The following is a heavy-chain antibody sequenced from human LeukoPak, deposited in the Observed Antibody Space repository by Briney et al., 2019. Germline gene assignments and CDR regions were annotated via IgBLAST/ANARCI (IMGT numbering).Heavy chain of an antibody. D-gene: IGHD5-24*01. Sequence: SETLSLTCTVSGGSFSSSSYYWGWIRQPPGKGLEWIGSMYYSGSTYYNAALRSRVTISVDTSKNQFSLKLSSVTAADTAVYYCARHFDRDGYKSNAFDIWGQGTMVTVSS. V-gene: IGHV4-39*01. CDR1: GGSFSSSSYY. J-gene: IGHJ3*02. CDR3: ARHFDRDGYKSNAFDI. CDR2: MYYSGST.